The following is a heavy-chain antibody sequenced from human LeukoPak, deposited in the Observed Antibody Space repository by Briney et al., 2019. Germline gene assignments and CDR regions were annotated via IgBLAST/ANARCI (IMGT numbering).Heavy chain of an antibody. CDR3: AKDQPFCSTTNCYPDY. V-gene: IGHV3-23*01. J-gene: IGHJ4*02. CDR1: EFTFSSYA. CDR2: ISDSGVST. D-gene: IGHD2-2*01. Sequence: GGSLRLSCAASEFTFSSYAMTWVRQAPGKGLEWVSTISDSGVSTYYADSVKGRFTISRDNSKNTLYLQMNSLRAADTAVYYCAKDQPFCSTTNCYPDYWGQGTLVTVSS.